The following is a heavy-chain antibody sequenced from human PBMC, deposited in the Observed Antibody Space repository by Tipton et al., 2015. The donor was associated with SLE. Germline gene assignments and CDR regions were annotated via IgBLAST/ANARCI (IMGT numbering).Heavy chain of an antibody. CDR1: GGSFTRYS. D-gene: IGHD1-1*01. CDR3: GVLGRNDDY. CDR2: INPAFGAP. V-gene: IGHV1-69*05. J-gene: IGHJ4*02. Sequence: QSGAEVKKPGSSVKVSCKASGGSFTRYSVTWVRQAPGQGLEWMGGINPAFGAPAYAQNFQGRLSVTTDDSTTTAYMLLSGLRSEDTAIYYCGVLGRNDDYWGQGTLVTVSS.